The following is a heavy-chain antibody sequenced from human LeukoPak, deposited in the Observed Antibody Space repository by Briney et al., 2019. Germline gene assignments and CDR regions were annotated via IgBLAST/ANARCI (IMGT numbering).Heavy chain of an antibody. J-gene: IGHJ4*02. V-gene: IGHV3-74*01. CDR2: INSDGSST. D-gene: IGHD1-26*01. Sequence: GGSLRLSCAASGFTFSSYWMHWVRQAPGKGLVWVSRINSDGSSTSYADSVKGRFTISRDNAKNTLYLQMNSLRAKDTAVYYCARAKWELPIDYWGQGTLVTVSS. CDR3: ARAKWELPIDY. CDR1: GFTFSSYW.